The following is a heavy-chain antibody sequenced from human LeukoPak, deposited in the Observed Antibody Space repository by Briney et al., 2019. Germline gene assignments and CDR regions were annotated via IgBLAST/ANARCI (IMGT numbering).Heavy chain of an antibody. CDR3: ARAGYYDSSGYYLYYFDY. D-gene: IGHD3-22*01. CDR1: GYTFTGYY. V-gene: IGHV1-2*02. CDR2: INPNSGGT. Sequence: GASVKVPCKASGYTFTGYYMHWVRQAPGQGLGWMGWINPNSGGTNYAQKFQGRDTMTRDTSISTAYMELRSLRSDDTAVYYCARAGYYDSSGYYLYYFDYWGQGTLVTVSS. J-gene: IGHJ4*02.